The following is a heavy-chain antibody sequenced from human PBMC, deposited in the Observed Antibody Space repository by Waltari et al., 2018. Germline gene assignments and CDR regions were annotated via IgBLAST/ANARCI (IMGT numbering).Heavy chain of an antibody. V-gene: IGHV4-39*07. CDR3: ARLSEAGNYMDV. D-gene: IGHD6-25*01. CDR2: IYYSRST. Sequence: QLQLQESGPGLVKPSETLSLTCTVSGGSISSSSYYWGRIRQPRGKGLECIGSIYYSRSTYYNPSLKSRVTISVDTSKNQFSLKLSSVTAADTAVYYCARLSEAGNYMDVWGKGTTVTVSS. CDR1: GGSISSSSYY. J-gene: IGHJ6*03.